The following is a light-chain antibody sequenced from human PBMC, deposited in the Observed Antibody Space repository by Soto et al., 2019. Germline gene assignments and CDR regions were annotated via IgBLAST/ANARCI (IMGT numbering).Light chain of an antibody. Sequence: QSALTQPASVSGSPGQSITISCTGTSSDVGGYNYVSWYQQHPGKAPKLMIYDVSNRPSGVSNRFSGSKSGNTASLTISGLPAEDEADYYCSSYTRSSTLDVVFAGGTKLTVL. CDR1: SSDVGGYNY. CDR2: DVS. V-gene: IGLV2-14*01. J-gene: IGLJ2*01. CDR3: SSYTRSSTLDVV.